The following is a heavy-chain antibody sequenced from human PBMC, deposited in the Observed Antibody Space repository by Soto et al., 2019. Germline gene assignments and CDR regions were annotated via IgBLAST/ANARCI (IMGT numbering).Heavy chain of an antibody. D-gene: IGHD3-22*01. V-gene: IGHV3-48*02. CDR2: ISSSSSTI. CDR3: ARDYYDSSGRVPYYFDY. CDR1: RFTFSSYS. Sequence: PGGSLRLSCAASRFTFSSYSMNWVRQAPGKGLEWASYISSSSSTIYYADSVKGRFTISRDNAKNSLYLQMNSLRDEDTAVYYCARDYYDSSGRVPYYFDYWGQGTLVTVSS. J-gene: IGHJ4*02.